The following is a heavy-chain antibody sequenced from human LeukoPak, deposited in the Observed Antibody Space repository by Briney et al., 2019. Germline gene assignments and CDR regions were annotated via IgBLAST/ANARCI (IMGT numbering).Heavy chain of an antibody. J-gene: IGHJ3*02. V-gene: IGHV3-21*01. CDR2: ISSSSSYI. CDR3: AREIIAVASRGAFDI. D-gene: IGHD6-19*01. Sequence: PGGSLRLSCAASGFTFSSYSMNWVRQAPGKGLEWVSSISSSSSYIYYADSVKGRFTISRDNAKNSLYLQMNSLRAEDTAVYYCAREIIAVASRGAFDIWGQGTMVTVSS. CDR1: GFTFSSYS.